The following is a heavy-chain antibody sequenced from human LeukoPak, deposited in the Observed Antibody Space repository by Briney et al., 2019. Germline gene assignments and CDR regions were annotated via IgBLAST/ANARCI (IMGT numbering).Heavy chain of an antibody. CDR3: AANYIVVVVAATWNWFDP. D-gene: IGHD2-15*01. J-gene: IGHJ5*02. V-gene: IGHV4-39*01. Sequence: SETLSLTCTVSGDSITSSSHHWGWIRQSPGKGLEWIGSIYFGRTTYYNPSLSSRVALSVVTSKNQFSLQLTSVTAADTAVYYCAANYIVVVVAATWNWFDPWGQGTLVTVSS. CDR2: IYFGRTT. CDR1: GDSITSSSHH.